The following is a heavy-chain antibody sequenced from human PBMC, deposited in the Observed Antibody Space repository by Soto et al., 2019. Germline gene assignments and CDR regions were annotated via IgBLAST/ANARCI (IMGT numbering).Heavy chain of an antibody. D-gene: IGHD3-10*01. J-gene: IGHJ6*02. CDR3: AREGLLWFGELRDYYYYGMDV. CDR1: GFTFSSYG. Sequence: ESGGGVVQPGRSLRLSCAASGFTFSSYGMHWVRQAPGKGLEWVAVIWYDGSNKYYADPVKGRFTISRDNSKNTLYLQMNSLRAEDTAVYYCAREGLLWFGELRDYYYYGMDVWGQGTTVTVSS. CDR2: IWYDGSNK. V-gene: IGHV3-33*01.